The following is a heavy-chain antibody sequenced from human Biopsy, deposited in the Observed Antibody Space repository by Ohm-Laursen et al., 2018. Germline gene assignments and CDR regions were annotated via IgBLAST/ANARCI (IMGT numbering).Heavy chain of an antibody. CDR2: INAKTGDT. D-gene: IGHD3-22*01. CDR3: TRGGYYYDSLAYYYWFDP. Sequence: ASVKVSCKASGYTFTGYRVHWVRQAPGQGLEWMGWINAKTGDTNYAQKFQGRVTMTRDTSISTAYVDLSSLRSNDTAVYYCTRGGYYYDSLAYYYWFDPWGQGTLVTVSS. J-gene: IGHJ5*02. V-gene: IGHV1-2*02. CDR1: GYTFTGYR.